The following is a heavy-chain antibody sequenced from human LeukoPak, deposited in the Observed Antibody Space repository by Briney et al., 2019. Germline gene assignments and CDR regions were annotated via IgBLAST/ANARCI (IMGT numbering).Heavy chain of an antibody. CDR3: ARHPSYTSGWPLDY. Sequence: GESLKISCKGSGYSFTNYWIGWVRQMPGKGLEWMGIIYLGDSDTRYSPSFQGQVTISADKSISTAYLQWSSLKASDTAIYYCARHPSYTSGWPLDYWGQGTLVTVSP. CDR1: GYSFTNYW. CDR2: IYLGDSDT. J-gene: IGHJ4*02. D-gene: IGHD6-19*01. V-gene: IGHV5-51*01.